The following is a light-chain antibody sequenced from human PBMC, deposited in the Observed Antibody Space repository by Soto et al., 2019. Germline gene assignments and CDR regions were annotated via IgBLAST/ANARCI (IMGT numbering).Light chain of an antibody. Sequence: DIQMTQSPSSLSSSLGDRVTITCRASQSISSYLNWYQQKPGKAPKLLIYAASSLQSGVPSRFSGSGSGTDFTLTISSLQTEDFATYYCQQSYSTTPTFGQGTKVDIK. V-gene: IGKV1-39*01. CDR1: QSISSY. J-gene: IGKJ1*01. CDR3: QQSYSTTPT. CDR2: AAS.